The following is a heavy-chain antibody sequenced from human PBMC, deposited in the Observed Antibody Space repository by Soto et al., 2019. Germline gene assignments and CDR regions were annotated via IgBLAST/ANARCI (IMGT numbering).Heavy chain of an antibody. D-gene: IGHD5-18*01. CDR2: ISYDGSNK. CDR1: GFTFSSYA. Sequence: PGGSLRLSCAASGFTFSSYAMHWVRQAPGKGLEWVAVISYDGSNKYYADSVKGRSTISRDNSKNTLYLQMNSLRAEDTAVYYCARDLGPTGYSYAEYWGQGTLVTVSS. V-gene: IGHV3-30-3*01. CDR3: ARDLGPTGYSYAEY. J-gene: IGHJ4*02.